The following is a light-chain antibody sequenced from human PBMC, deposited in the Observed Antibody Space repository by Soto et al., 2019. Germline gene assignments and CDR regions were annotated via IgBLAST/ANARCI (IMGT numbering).Light chain of an antibody. CDR1: QFIRTD. V-gene: IGKV1-6*01. Sequence: AIQVTQSPSSLSASVGDRVTITCRASQFIRTDLAWYQQKPGEAPKLLVYAGSTLHSGVPSRFSGSGSDTDFTLTLSSLQPEDFATYYCLQDYNYPYTFGQGTLLEIK. CDR2: AGS. J-gene: IGKJ2*01. CDR3: LQDYNYPYT.